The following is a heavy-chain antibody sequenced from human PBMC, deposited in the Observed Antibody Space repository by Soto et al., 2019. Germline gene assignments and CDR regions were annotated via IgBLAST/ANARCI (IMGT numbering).Heavy chain of an antibody. CDR2: ISSSGSTI. Sequence: GGSLRLSCAASGFTFSDYYMSWIRQAPGKGLEWVSYISSSGSTIYYADSVKGRFIISRDNAKNSLYLQMNSLRAEDTAVYYCARDFWSGYYNWFDPWGQGTLVTVSS. CDR1: GFTFSDYY. V-gene: IGHV3-11*01. CDR3: ARDFWSGYYNWFDP. D-gene: IGHD3-3*01. J-gene: IGHJ5*02.